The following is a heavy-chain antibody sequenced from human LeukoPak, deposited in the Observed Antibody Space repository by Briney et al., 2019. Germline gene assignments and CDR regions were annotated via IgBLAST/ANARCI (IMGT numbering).Heavy chain of an antibody. Sequence: ASVKVSCKASGYTFTSYGISWVRQAPGQGLEWMGWISAYNGNTNYAQKLQGRVTMTTDTSTSTAYMELRSLRSDDTAVYYCARDHKPGQYYYGSGSPMYYWGQGTLVTVPS. D-gene: IGHD3-10*01. CDR3: ARDHKPGQYYYGSGSPMYY. CDR1: GYTFTSYG. J-gene: IGHJ4*02. CDR2: ISAYNGNT. V-gene: IGHV1-18*01.